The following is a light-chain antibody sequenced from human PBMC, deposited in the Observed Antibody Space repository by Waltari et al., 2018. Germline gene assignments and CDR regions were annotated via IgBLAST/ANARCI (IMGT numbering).Light chain of an antibody. J-gene: IGLJ1*01. CDR2: DVN. CDR3: SSYTTGSTRYV. Sequence: QSALTQPASVSGSPGQSITISCTGTSSDIGAYNFASWSQKHPGKAPKVMIYDVNNRPSGVSSRFSGSKSGNTASLTISGLQAEDEADYYCSSYTTGSTRYVFGSGTKVTVL. CDR1: SSDIGAYNF. V-gene: IGLV2-14*03.